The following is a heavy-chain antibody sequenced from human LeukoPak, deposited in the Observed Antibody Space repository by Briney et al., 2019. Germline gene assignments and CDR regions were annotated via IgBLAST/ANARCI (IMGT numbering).Heavy chain of an antibody. CDR1: GFTFSNFA. V-gene: IGHV3-23*01. D-gene: IGHD3-22*01. J-gene: IGHJ3*02. Sequence: SGGSLRLSCAASGFTFSNFAMSWVRQAPGKGLEWVSAISAGGGSTHYADSVKGRFTISRDNSKNTLYLQMNSLRAEDTAVYYCARGGDSSGSRRSALDIWGQGTMVTVSS. CDR2: ISAGGGST. CDR3: ARGGDSSGSRRSALDI.